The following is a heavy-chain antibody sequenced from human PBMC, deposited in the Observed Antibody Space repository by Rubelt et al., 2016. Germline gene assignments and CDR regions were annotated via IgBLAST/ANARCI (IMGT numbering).Heavy chain of an antibody. Sequence: QVQLVQSGAEVKKPGASVKVSCKASGYTFTSYAMHWVHQAPGQRLEWMGWINAGNGNTKYSQKFQGEVTITRNTSARAAYMELSSLRSEDTAVYYCARDLSSFPWNYGTLQHWGQGTLVTVSS. CDR2: INAGNGNT. J-gene: IGHJ1*01. D-gene: IGHD1-7*01. V-gene: IGHV1-3*01. CDR3: ARDLSSFPWNYGTLQH. CDR1: GYTFTSYA.